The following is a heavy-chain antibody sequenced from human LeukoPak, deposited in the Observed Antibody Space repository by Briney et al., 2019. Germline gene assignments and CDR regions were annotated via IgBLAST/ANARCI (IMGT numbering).Heavy chain of an antibody. D-gene: IGHD6-13*01. CDR2: MSQDGSER. Sequence: PGESLRLSCAASGFTFSSYWMSWVRQAPGKGLEWVAIMSQDGSERYYVDSVKGRFTISRDNTKNSLYLQMNSLRAEDTAVYYCARAAAAGTVDYWGQGTLVSVFS. J-gene: IGHJ4*02. CDR1: GFTFSSYW. V-gene: IGHV3-7*05. CDR3: ARAAAAGTVDY.